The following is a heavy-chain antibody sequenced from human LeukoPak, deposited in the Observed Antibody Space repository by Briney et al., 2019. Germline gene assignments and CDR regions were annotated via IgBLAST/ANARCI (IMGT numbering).Heavy chain of an antibody. D-gene: IGHD3-10*01. J-gene: IGHJ1*01. CDR1: GFTFDDYA. V-gene: IGHV3-9*01. CDR3: AKDYYGSGSYSPFQH. CDR2: ISWNSGSI. Sequence: PGRSLRLSCAASGFTFDDYAMHWVRQAPGKGLEWVSGISWNSGSIGYADSVKGRFTISRDNAKNSLYLQMNSLRAEDTALYYCAKDYYGSGSYSPFQHWGQGTLVTVSS.